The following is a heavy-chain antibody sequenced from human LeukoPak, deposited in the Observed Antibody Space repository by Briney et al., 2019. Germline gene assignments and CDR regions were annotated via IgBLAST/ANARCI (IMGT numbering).Heavy chain of an antibody. D-gene: IGHD3-10*01. V-gene: IGHV4-59*01. CDR2: IYYSGST. CDR1: GGSISSYY. Sequence: SETLSLTCTVSGGSISSYYRSWIRQPPGKGLEWIGYIYYSGSTNYNPSLKSRVTISVDTSKNQFSLKLSSVTAADTAVYYCARDPDESYYYGSGSYPSYYFDYWGQGTLVTVSS. CDR3: ARDPDESYYYGSGSYPSYYFDY. J-gene: IGHJ4*02.